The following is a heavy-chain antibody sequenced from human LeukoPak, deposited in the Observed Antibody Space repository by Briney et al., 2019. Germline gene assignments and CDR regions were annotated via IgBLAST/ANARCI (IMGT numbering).Heavy chain of an antibody. J-gene: IGHJ4*02. CDR1: GFTFNNYG. CDR3: AKGPLRGTAAAIDY. V-gene: IGHV3-30*18. CDR2: ISYDGRNK. Sequence: PGGSLRLSCAASGFTFNNYGMHWVRQAPGRGLEWVAVISYDGRNKHYPDSVKGRFTISRDISTDTLWLQMDSLRTEDTAVYYCAKGPLRGTAAAIDYWGQGTLVIVSS. D-gene: IGHD2-2*01.